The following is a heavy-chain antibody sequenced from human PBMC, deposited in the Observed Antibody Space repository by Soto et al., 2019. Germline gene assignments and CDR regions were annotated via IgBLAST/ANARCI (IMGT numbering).Heavy chain of an antibody. CDR3: ARDPYYYDSSGYYYPQGFDY. CDR2: INAGNGNT. Sequence: GASVKVSCKASGYTFTSYAMHWVRQAPGQRLEWMGWINAGNGNTKYSQKFQGRVTITRDTSASTAYMELSSLRSEDTAVYYCARDPYYYDSSGYYYPQGFDYWGQGTLVTVSS. CDR1: GYTFTSYA. D-gene: IGHD3-22*01. J-gene: IGHJ4*02. V-gene: IGHV1-3*01.